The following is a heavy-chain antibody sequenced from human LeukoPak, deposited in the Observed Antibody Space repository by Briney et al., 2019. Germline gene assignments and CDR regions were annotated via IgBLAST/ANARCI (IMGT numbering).Heavy chain of an antibody. CDR1: GGSISSGGYS. CDR2: INHSGST. J-gene: IGHJ4*02. Sequence: SETLSLTCTVSGGSISSGGYSWSWIRQPPGKGLEWIGEINHSGSTNYNPSLKSRVTISVDTSKNQFSLKLSSVTAADTAVYYCARGHYYDSSGNYYFDYWGQGTLVTVSS. V-gene: IGHV4-39*07. D-gene: IGHD3-22*01. CDR3: ARGHYYDSSGNYYFDY.